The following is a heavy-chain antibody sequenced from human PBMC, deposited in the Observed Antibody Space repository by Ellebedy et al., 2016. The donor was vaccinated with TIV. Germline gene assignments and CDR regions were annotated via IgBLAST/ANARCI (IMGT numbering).Heavy chain of an antibody. D-gene: IGHD3-10*01. CDR2: IRGYNGNT. J-gene: IGHJ6*02. CDR3: ASRVRGLDGMDV. Sequence: AASVKVSCKASGYTFASYDISWVRQAPGQGLERMGWIRGYNGNTNYAQKLQGRVTMTTDTSTSTAYMELRSLRSDNTAVYYCASRVRGLDGMDVWGQGTTVTVSS. V-gene: IGHV1-18*04. CDR1: GYTFASYD.